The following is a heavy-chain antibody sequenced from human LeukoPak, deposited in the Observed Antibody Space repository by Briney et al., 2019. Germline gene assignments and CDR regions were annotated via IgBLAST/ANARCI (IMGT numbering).Heavy chain of an antibody. V-gene: IGHV3-23*01. CDR1: GFTFSSCA. CDR2: ISGTGGTT. J-gene: IGHJ4*02. Sequence: GSLILSCVGSGFTFSSCAMIWVRQTPGKGLEWVSVISGTGGTTYDADSVKGRFTISRDNSKNTLYLQMTSLRAEDTAVYYCVKSPLNLGYCSGGSCHYFDYWGQGTLVTVSS. D-gene: IGHD2-15*01. CDR3: VKSPLNLGYCSGGSCHYFDY.